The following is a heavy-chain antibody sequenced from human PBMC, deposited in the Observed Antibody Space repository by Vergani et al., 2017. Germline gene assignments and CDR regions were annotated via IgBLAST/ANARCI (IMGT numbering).Heavy chain of an antibody. J-gene: IGHJ4*02. Sequence: EVQLVESGGGLVQPGRSLRLSCAASGFTFDDYAMHWVRQAPGKGLEWVSGISWNSGSIGYADSVKGRFTISRDNAKNSLYLQMNSLRAEDTALYYCAKDIRYNWNYATFDYWGQGTLVTVSS. CDR1: GFTFDDYA. V-gene: IGHV3-9*01. D-gene: IGHD1-7*01. CDR3: AKDIRYNWNYATFDY. CDR2: ISWNSGSI.